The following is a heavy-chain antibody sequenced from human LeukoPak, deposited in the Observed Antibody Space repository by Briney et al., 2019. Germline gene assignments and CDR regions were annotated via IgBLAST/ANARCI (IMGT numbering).Heavy chain of an antibody. CDR1: GFTFSSYA. Sequence: PGRSLRLSCAASGFTFSSYAMHWVRQAPGKGLEWVAVISYDGSNKYYADSVKGRFTISRDNSKNTLYLQMNSLRAEDTAVYYCAREGITSGWTSDYWGQGTLVTVSS. J-gene: IGHJ4*02. D-gene: IGHD6-19*01. CDR3: AREGITSGWTSDY. CDR2: ISYDGSNK. V-gene: IGHV3-30-3*01.